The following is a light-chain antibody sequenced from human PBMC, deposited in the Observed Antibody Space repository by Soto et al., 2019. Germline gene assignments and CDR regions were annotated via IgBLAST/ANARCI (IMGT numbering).Light chain of an antibody. Sequence: MTQSPASLSVSPGERATLSCRASQSVSSNLAWYQQKPGPAPRLLIYGASTRAAGIPARFSGGGSATVFTLTSSRLQSDYVAVYYFQQYNNSPTFGQGTKVDIK. CDR1: QSVSSN. CDR3: QQYNNSPT. CDR2: GAS. V-gene: IGKV3D-15*01. J-gene: IGKJ1*01.